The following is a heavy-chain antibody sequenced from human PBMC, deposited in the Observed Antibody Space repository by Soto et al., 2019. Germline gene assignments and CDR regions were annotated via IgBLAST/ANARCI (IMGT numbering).Heavy chain of an antibody. Sequence: GASVKVSCKASGYTFTSYGISWVRQAPGQGLEWMGWISAYNGNTNYAQKLQGRVTMTTDTSTSTAYMELSSLRSEDTAVYYCAADPTYYYDSSGYQFDYWGQGTLVTVSS. CDR3: AADPTYYYDSSGYQFDY. CDR1: GYTFTSYG. D-gene: IGHD3-22*01. CDR2: ISAYNGNT. V-gene: IGHV1-18*01. J-gene: IGHJ4*02.